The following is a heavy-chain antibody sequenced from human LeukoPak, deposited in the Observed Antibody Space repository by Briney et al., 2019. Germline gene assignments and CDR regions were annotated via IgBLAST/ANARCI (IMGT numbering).Heavy chain of an antibody. CDR1: GGTFSSYA. V-gene: IGHV1-69*13. D-gene: IGHD3-3*01. CDR3: ARTINVLRFLEWIYAFDI. Sequence: SVKVSCKASGGTFSSYAISWVRQAPGQGLEWMGGIIPIFGTANYAQKFQGRVTITADESTSTAYMELSSLRSEDTAVYYCARTINVLRFLEWIYAFDIWGQGTMVTVSS. CDR2: IIPIFGTA. J-gene: IGHJ3*02.